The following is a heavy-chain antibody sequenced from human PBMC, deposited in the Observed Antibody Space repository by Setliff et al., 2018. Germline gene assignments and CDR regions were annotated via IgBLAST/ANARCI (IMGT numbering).Heavy chain of an antibody. CDR3: ARDPLYRENLSRVFDF. D-gene: IGHD3-16*02. CDR2: INVGGGST. J-gene: IGHJ3*01. V-gene: IGHV1-46*01. CDR1: GYIFAGYY. Sequence: GASVKVSCKASGYIFAGYYMHWVRQTPGQGLEWMGIINVGGGSTTYAQNLQGRVTLTTDTSTTTAYMELRSLRSDDTAVYYCARDPLYRENLSRVFDFWGQGTMVTVSS.